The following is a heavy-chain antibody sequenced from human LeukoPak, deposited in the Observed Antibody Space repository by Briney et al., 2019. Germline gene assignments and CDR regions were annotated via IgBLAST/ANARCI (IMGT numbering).Heavy chain of an antibody. J-gene: IGHJ4*02. Sequence: GGSLRLSCAASGFTVSSNYMSWVRQAPGKGLEWVSLITGSGISAYYADSVRGRFSISRDNSKNTVYLQLSSLRAEDTAVYYCAKDLPALEYWGQGTLVTVSS. CDR1: GFTVSSNY. CDR2: ITGSGISA. D-gene: IGHD2-2*01. CDR3: AKDLPALEY. V-gene: IGHV3-23*01.